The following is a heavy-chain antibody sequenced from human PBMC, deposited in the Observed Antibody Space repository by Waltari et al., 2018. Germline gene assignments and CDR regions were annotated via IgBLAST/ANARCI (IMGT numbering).Heavy chain of an antibody. CDR3: ARSGEMKGTVDY. D-gene: IGHD1-1*01. J-gene: IGHJ4*02. CDR1: GGTFSTYT. Sequence: HVQLEQSGAEVKKPGSSVKVSCKASGGTFSTYTVTWVRQAPGEGLEWMGSIIPFRGISTDAQSLQARLTITVDQSTNTGYMELNNLRPEDTGVYYCARSGEMKGTVDYWGQGTLVTVSS. V-gene: IGHV1-69*02. CDR2: IIPFRGIS.